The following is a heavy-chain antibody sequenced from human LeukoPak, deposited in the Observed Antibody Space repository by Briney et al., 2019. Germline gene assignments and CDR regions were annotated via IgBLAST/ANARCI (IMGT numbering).Heavy chain of an antibody. V-gene: IGHV3-53*01. J-gene: IGHJ5*02. CDR2: IYSGGST. Sequence: GGSLRLSCAASGFTVSSNYMSWVRQAPGKGLEWVSVIYSGGSTYYADSVKGRSTISRDNSKSTLYLQMNSLRAEDTAVYYCARGMTTVTDNWFDPWGQGTLVTVSS. CDR1: GFTVSSNY. CDR3: ARGMTTVTDNWFDP. D-gene: IGHD4-11*01.